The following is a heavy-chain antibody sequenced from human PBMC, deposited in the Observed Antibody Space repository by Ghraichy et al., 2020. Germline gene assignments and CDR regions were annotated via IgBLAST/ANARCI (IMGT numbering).Heavy chain of an antibody. CDR3: AKDRRSSGVGNYFDY. D-gene: IGHD6-6*01. CDR1: GFTFSRYA. CDR2: FSGSGGST. V-gene: IGHV3-23*01. Sequence: LSLTCAASGFTFSRYAMSWVRQAPGKGLEWGSAFSGSGGSTYYADSVKGRFTISRDNSKNTLYLQMNSLRAEDTAVYYCAKDRRSSGVGNYFDYWGQGTLVTVSS. J-gene: IGHJ4*02.